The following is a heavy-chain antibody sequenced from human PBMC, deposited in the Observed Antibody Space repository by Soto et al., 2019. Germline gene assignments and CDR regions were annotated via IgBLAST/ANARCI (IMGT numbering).Heavy chain of an antibody. Sequence: PGGSLRLSCAASGFTFSSYAMHLVRQSPGKGLEWVAVISYDGSNKYYADSVKGRFTISRDNSKNTLYLQMNSLRAEDTAVYYCARDPENFLYYFEYWGQGTMVTVSS. V-gene: IGHV3-30-3*01. CDR2: ISYDGSNK. J-gene: IGHJ4*02. CDR1: GFTFSSYA. CDR3: ARDPENFLYYFEY.